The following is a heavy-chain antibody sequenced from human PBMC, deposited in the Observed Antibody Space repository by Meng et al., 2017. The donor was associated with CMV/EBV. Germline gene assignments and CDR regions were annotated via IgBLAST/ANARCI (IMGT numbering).Heavy chain of an antibody. CDR2: MNSNSGYT. V-gene: IGHV1-8*01. CDR3: ARVWCGVDY. CDR1: GYTFTNYD. J-gene: IGHJ4*01. D-gene: IGHD4/OR15-4a*01. Sequence: ASVKVSCKASGYTFTNYDINWVRQATGQGLEWMGWMNSNSGYTGSAQKFQGRITMTRDTSKSTAYMKLGSLRSEDTAVYYCARVWCGVDYWGQGTLVTVSS.